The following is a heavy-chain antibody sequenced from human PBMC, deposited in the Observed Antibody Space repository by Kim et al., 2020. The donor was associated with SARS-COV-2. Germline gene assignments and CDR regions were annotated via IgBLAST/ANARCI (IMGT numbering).Heavy chain of an antibody. Sequence: SETLSLTCTVSGGSISSSSYYWGWIRQPPGKGLEWIGSIYYSGSTYYNPSLKSRVTISVDTSKNQFSLKLSSVTAADTAVYYCARSVLWFVKLFTTSCVSFCFDYWGQGTLVTVSS. J-gene: IGHJ4*02. CDR1: GGSISSSSYY. V-gene: IGHV4-39*01. D-gene: IGHD3-10*01. CDR2: IYYSGST. CDR3: ARSVLWFVKLFTTSCVSFCFDY.